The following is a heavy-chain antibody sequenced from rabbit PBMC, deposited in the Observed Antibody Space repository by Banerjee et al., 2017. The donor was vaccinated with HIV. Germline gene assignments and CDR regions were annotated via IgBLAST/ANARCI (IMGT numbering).Heavy chain of an antibody. V-gene: IGHV1S43*01. Sequence: QEQLEESGGDLVKPEGSLTLTCKASGFSFSSSYWICWVRQAPGKGLELIACIATSSGSTWYASWVNGRFTISRSTSLNTVDLKMTSLTAADTATYFCARDPSGRSYYIDYFNLWGQGTLVTVS. CDR1: GFSFSSSYW. CDR2: IATSSGST. J-gene: IGHJ4*01. D-gene: IGHD8-1*01. CDR3: ARDPSGRSYYIDYFNL.